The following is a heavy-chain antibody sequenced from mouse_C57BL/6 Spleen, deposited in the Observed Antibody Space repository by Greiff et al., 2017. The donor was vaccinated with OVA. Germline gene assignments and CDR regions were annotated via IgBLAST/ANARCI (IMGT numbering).Heavy chain of an antibody. D-gene: IGHD3-2*02. CDR1: GFNIKDDY. V-gene: IGHV14-4*01. CDR3: TSRQLRLPWFAY. Sequence: VQLQQSGAELVRPGASVKLSCTASGFNIKDDYMHWVKQRPEQGLEWIGWIDPENGDTEYASKFQGKATITADTSSNTAYLQLSSLTSEDTAVYYCTSRQLRLPWFAYWGQGTLVTVSA. J-gene: IGHJ3*01. CDR2: IDPENGDT.